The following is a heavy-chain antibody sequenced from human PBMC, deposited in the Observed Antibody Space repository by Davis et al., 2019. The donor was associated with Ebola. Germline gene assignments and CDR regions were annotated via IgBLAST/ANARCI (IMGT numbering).Heavy chain of an antibody. CDR2: IYPGDSDT. D-gene: IGHD1-26*01. CDR1: GYSFTSYW. Sequence: GESLKISCKGSGYSFTSYWIGRVRQMPGKGLEWMGIIYPGDSDTRYSPSFQGQVTISADKSISTAYLQWSSLKASDTAMYYCARLDEVGATKYYYGMDVWGQGTTVTVSS. J-gene: IGHJ6*02. CDR3: ARLDEVGATKYYYGMDV. V-gene: IGHV5-51*01.